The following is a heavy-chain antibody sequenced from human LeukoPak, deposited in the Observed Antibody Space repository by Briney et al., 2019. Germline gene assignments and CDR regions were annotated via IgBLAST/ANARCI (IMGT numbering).Heavy chain of an antibody. Sequence: PAGSLRLSCAASGFTFNKHWMHWVRQAPAKGLVWVSRINSDGSSTSYADSAKGRFAISRVNAKNTLFLQMNSLIAEDTAVYYSARTGTGMVSVFDIWGQGTLVTASS. CDR3: ARTGTGMVSVFDI. CDR2: INSDGSST. V-gene: IGHV3-74*01. CDR1: GFTFNKHW. J-gene: IGHJ3*02. D-gene: IGHD5-18*01.